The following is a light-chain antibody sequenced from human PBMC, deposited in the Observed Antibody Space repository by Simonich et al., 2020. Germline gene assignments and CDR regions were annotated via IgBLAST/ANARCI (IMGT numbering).Light chain of an antibody. Sequence: QSALTQPASVSGSPGQSITISCTGTSIDVGAYNYVSWYHQHPVKAPKPLIYDVIKLPPGVSNRFSGSKSGNTASLTISGLQAEDEADYYCSSYTSSSTWVFGGGTKLTVL. J-gene: IGLJ3*02. CDR1: SIDVGAYNY. V-gene: IGLV2-14*01. CDR2: DVI. CDR3: SSYTSSSTWV.